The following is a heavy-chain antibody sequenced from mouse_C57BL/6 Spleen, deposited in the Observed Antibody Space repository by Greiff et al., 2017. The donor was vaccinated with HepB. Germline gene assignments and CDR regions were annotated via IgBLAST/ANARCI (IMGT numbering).Heavy chain of an antibody. CDR2: IEPEDGET. D-gene: IGHD1-1*01. CDR3: ALLRVAY. J-gene: IGHJ3*01. V-gene: IGHV14-2*01. CDR1: GFNIKDYY. Sequence: EVKLQQSGAELVKPGASVKLSCTASGFNIKDYYMHWVKQRTEQGLEWIGRIEPEDGETKYAPTFQGKATITAETSSNTAYLQLILLTSEDTAVYYCALLRVAYWGQGTLVTVSA.